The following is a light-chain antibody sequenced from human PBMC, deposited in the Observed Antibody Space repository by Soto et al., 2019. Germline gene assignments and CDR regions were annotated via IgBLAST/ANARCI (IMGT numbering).Light chain of an antibody. CDR3: SSYTSSSTLSTYV. Sequence: QSALTQPASVSGSPGQSITISCTGTSSDVGGYNYVSWYQHHPGKAPKLMIYDVSNRPSGVSNRFSGSKSGNTASLIISGLQAEDEDDYYCSSYTSSSTLSTYVFGTGTKLTVL. V-gene: IGLV2-14*03. J-gene: IGLJ1*01. CDR1: SSDVGGYNY. CDR2: DVS.